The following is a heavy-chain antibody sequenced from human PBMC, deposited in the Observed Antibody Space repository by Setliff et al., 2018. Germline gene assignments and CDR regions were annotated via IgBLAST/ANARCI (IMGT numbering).Heavy chain of an antibody. CDR1: GYTFTNYW. CDR3: ARQAISGSDAFDI. D-gene: IGHD3-3*01. V-gene: IGHV5-51*01. J-gene: IGHJ3*02. Sequence: GESLKISCKGSGYTFTNYWIGWVRQMPGKGLEWMGIIYPGDSDTRYSPSFQGQVTISADKSISIAYLQWSSLKASDTAMYYCARQAISGSDAFDIWGQGTLVPVSS. CDR2: IYPGDSDT.